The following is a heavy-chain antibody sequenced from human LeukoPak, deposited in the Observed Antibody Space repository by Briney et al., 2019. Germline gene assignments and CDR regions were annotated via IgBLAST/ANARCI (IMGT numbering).Heavy chain of an antibody. Sequence: GGSLRLSCAASGFTFSSYAMSWVRQAPGKGLEWVSTISNSDGSTYYADSVKGRFSISRDNSENTLYLQMNSLRAEDTAVYYCARDSARYYFDYWGQGTLVTVSS. CDR1: GFTFSSYA. CDR3: ARDSARYYFDY. J-gene: IGHJ4*02. CDR2: ISNSDGST. V-gene: IGHV3-23*01. D-gene: IGHD1-26*01.